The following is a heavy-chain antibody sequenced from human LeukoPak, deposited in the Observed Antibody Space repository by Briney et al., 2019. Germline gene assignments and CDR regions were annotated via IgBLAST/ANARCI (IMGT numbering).Heavy chain of an antibody. CDR2: INWNGGST. V-gene: IGHV3-20*01. CDR3: ARDTYDSSGSDC. J-gene: IGHJ4*02. CDR1: GFTFDDYG. D-gene: IGHD3-22*01. Sequence: GGSLRLSCAASGFTFDDYGMSWVRQAPGKGLEWVSGINWNGGSTGYADSVKGRFTISGDNAKNSLYLQMNSLRAEDTALYHCARDTYDSSGSDCWGQGTLVTVSS.